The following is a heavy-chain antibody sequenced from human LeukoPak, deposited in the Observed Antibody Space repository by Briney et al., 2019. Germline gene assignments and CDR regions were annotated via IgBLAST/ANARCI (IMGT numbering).Heavy chain of an antibody. D-gene: IGHD3-22*01. CDR3: ARYDSRGDYYFDY. CDR1: GGSISSYY. V-gene: IGHV4-59*01. CDR2: IYDSGST. Sequence: PSETLSLTCTVSGGSISSYYWSWLRQTPGKGLEYIGYIYDSGSTNCNPSLKSRVTISVDTSKNQFSLQLSSVTAADTAVYYCARYDSRGDYYFDYWGQGTLVTVSS. J-gene: IGHJ4*02.